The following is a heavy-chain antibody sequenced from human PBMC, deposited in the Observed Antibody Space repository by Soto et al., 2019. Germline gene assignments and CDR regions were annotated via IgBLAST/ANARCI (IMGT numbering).Heavy chain of an antibody. Sequence: QVQLVQSGAEVKKPGSSVKVSCKAPGGTFSSYAISWVRQAPGQGLEWMGGIIPIFGTANYAQKFQGRVTITADESTSTAYMELSSLRSEDTAVYYCAGGYCISTSCYVFYFDYWGQGTLVTVSS. V-gene: IGHV1-69*12. J-gene: IGHJ4*02. CDR2: IIPIFGTA. CDR3: AGGYCISTSCYVFYFDY. CDR1: GGTFSSYA. D-gene: IGHD2-2*01.